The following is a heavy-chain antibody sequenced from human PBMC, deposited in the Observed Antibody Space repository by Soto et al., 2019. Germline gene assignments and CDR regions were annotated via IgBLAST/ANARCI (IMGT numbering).Heavy chain of an antibody. CDR2: ISYDGSNK. Sequence: PGGSLRLSCAASGFTFSSYGMHWVRQAPGKGLEWVAVISYDGSNKYYADSVKGRFTISRDNSKNTLYLQMNSLRAEDTAVYYCAKDGGSSYPGFFDYWGQGTLVTVSS. CDR1: GFTFSSYG. J-gene: IGHJ4*02. V-gene: IGHV3-30*18. CDR3: AKDGGSSYPGFFDY. D-gene: IGHD1-26*01.